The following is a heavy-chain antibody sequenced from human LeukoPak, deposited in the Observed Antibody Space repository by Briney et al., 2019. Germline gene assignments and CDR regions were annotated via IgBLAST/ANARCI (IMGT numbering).Heavy chain of an antibody. CDR1: GGSISSGDYY. CDR3: ARVRFLERLPDY. Sequence: SETLSLTCTVSGGSISSGDYYWSWIRQPPGKGLEWIGYIYYSGSTYYNPSLKSRVTISVDTSKNQFSLKLSSVTAADTAVYYCARVRFLERLPDYWGEGTLVTVSS. D-gene: IGHD3-3*01. J-gene: IGHJ4*02. V-gene: IGHV4-30-4*01. CDR2: IYYSGST.